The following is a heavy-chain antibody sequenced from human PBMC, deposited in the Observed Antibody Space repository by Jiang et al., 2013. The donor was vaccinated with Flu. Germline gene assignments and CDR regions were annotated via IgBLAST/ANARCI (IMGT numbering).Heavy chain of an antibody. D-gene: IGHD3-22*01. V-gene: IGHV5-51*01. CDR2: IYPGDSDT. CDR1: GYSFTSYW. Sequence: SLKISCKGSGYSFTSYWIGWVRQMPGKGLEWMGIIYPGDSDTRYSPSFQGQVTISADKSISTAYLQWSSLKASDTAMYYCARHNWARGYYDSSGYPDYWGQGTLVTVSS. J-gene: IGHJ4*02. CDR3: ARHNWARGYYDSSGYPDY.